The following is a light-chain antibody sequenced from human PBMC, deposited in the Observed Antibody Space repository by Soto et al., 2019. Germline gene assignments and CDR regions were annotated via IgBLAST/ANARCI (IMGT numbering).Light chain of an antibody. CDR3: GTWSSSLSAEL. CDR1: ISEIENNY. CDR2: QSN. V-gene: IGLV1-51*02. Sequence: QSVLTQPPSVSAAPGQKVTISCSGSISEIENNYISWYQHLPGTAPKLLIYQSNKRPSGIPDRFSGSKSGTSATLGITGLQTEDEAEYYCGTWSSSLSAELFGGGTKVTVL. J-gene: IGLJ3*02.